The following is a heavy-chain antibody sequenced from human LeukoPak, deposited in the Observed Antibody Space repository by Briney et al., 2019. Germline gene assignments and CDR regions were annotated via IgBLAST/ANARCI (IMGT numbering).Heavy chain of an antibody. CDR3: AKDRRMMSAYYGMDV. Sequence: GGSLRLSCAASGFAFSTYSMNWVRQAPGKGLEWVSYISFTSTTTYYADSVKGRFTLSRDNSKNTVYLQLNSLRAEDTAVYYCAKDRRMMSAYYGMDVWGQGTPVTVSS. V-gene: IGHV3-48*01. CDR2: ISFTSTTT. J-gene: IGHJ6*02. CDR1: GFAFSTYS. D-gene: IGHD3-16*01.